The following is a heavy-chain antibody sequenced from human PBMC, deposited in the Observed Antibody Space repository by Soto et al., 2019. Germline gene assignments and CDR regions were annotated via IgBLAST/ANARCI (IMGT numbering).Heavy chain of an antibody. V-gene: IGHV3-23*01. Sequence: EVQLLESGGGLVQPGGSLRLSCAASGFTFGSYAMSWVRQAPGKGLEWVSAISGSGGSTYYADSVKGRFTISRDNSKNTLYLQMNSLRAEDTAVYYCAKDTDSSGYFDYWGQGTLVTVSS. CDR1: GFTFGSYA. CDR2: ISGSGGST. CDR3: AKDTDSSGYFDY. D-gene: IGHD3-22*01. J-gene: IGHJ4*02.